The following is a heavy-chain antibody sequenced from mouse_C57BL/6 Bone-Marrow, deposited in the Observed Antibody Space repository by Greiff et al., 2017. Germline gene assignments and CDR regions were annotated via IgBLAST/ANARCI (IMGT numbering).Heavy chain of an antibody. J-gene: IGHJ2*01. D-gene: IGHD1-1*01. Sequence: VQLKESGAELVRPGASVKLSCTASGFNIKDDYMHWVKQRPEQGLEWIGWIDPENGDTEYASKFQGKATITADTSSNTAYLQLSSLTSEDTAVYYCGDYGSSYNYWGQGTTLTVSS. CDR1: GFNIKDDY. V-gene: IGHV14-4*01. CDR2: IDPENGDT. CDR3: GDYGSSYNY.